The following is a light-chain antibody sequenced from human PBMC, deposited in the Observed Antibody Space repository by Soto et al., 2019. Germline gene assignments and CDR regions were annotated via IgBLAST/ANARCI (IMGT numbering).Light chain of an antibody. CDR1: QSISSY. CDR3: KQSYSTLYT. J-gene: IGKJ2*01. Sequence: DIQMTQSPSSLSASVGDRVTITCRASQSISSYLNWYQQKPGKAPKLLIYAASSLQSGVPSRFSGSGSRTDFTLTISSLQPEDFATYYCKQSYSTLYTFGQGTKLEIK. V-gene: IGKV1-39*01. CDR2: AAS.